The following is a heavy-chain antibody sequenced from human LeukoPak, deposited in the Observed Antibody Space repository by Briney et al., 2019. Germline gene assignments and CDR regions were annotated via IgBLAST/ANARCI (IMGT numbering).Heavy chain of an antibody. CDR3: ARNPLTAPNYYYMDV. CDR2: IYSSGST. Sequence: PSETLSLTCTVSGGSISGYYWSWIRQPPGKGLEWIGYIYSSGSTIYNPSLKSRVTISLDTSKNQFSLKLSSVTAADTAVYYCARNPLTAPNYYYMDVSGTRTTVTVSS. J-gene: IGHJ6*03. V-gene: IGHV4-59*01. CDR1: GGSISGYY. D-gene: IGHD1-20*01.